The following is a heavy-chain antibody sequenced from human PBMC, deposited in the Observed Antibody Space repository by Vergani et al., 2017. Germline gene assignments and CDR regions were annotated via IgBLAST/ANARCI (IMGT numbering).Heavy chain of an antibody. Sequence: EVQLVESGGGLVQPGGSLRLSCAASGFTFSSYWMSWVRQAPGKGLEWVANIKQDGSEKYYVDSVKGRFTISRDNAKNSLYLQMNSLRAEDTAVYYCARDLGELKRGGAFDIWGQGTMVTVSS. CDR2: IKQDGSEK. D-gene: IGHD3-16*01. V-gene: IGHV3-7*01. CDR3: ARDLGELKRGGAFDI. CDR1: GFTFSSYW. J-gene: IGHJ3*02.